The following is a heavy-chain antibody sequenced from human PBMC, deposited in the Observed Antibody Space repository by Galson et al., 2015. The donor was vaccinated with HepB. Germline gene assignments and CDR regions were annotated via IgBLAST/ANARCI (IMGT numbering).Heavy chain of an antibody. CDR2: INPSGGST. CDR3: AREGDVAARGYYFDY. Sequence: SVKVSCKASGYTFTSYYMHWVRQAPGQGLEWMGIINPSGGSTSYAQKFQGRVTMTRDTSTSTVYMELSSLRSEDTAVYYCAREGDVAARGYYFDYWGLGTLVTVSS. J-gene: IGHJ4*02. V-gene: IGHV1-46*01. CDR1: GYTFTSYY. D-gene: IGHD6-6*01.